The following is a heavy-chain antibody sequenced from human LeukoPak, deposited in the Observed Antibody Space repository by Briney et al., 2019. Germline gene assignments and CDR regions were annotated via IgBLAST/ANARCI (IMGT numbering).Heavy chain of an antibody. D-gene: IGHD2-2*01. CDR1: GGSISSGGYS. Sequence: SETLSLTCAVSGGSISSGGYSWSWIRQPPGKGLEWIGYIYHSGSTYYNPSLKSRVTISVDRSKNQFSLKLSSVTAADTAVYYCARAISKDIVVVPAAIGWFDPWGQGTLVTVS. V-gene: IGHV4-30-2*01. CDR2: IYHSGST. J-gene: IGHJ5*02. CDR3: ARAISKDIVVVPAAIGWFDP.